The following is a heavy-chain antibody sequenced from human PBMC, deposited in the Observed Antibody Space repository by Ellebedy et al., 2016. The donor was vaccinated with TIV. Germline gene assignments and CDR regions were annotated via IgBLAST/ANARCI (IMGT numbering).Heavy chain of an antibody. CDR1: GGSFSGYY. J-gene: IGHJ4*02. CDR3: ARSVGALDY. V-gene: IGHV4-59*01. Sequence: SQTLSLTCXVYGGSFSGYYWSWIRQPPGKGLEWIGYIYYSGSTNYNPSLKSRVTISVDTSKNQFSLKLSSVTAADTAVYYCARSVGALDYWGQGTLVTVSS. D-gene: IGHD2-15*01. CDR2: IYYSGST.